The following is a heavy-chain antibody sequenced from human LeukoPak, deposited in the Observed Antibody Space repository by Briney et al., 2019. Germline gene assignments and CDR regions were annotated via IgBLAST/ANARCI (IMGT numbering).Heavy chain of an antibody. V-gene: IGHV4-34*01. D-gene: IGHD6-19*01. CDR1: GGSFSGYY. Sequence: PSETLSLTCAVYGGSFSGYYWSWIRQPPGKGLEWIGEINHSGSTNYNPSLKSRVTISVDTSKNQFSLKLSSVTAADTAVYYCARPSRLAWYFDLWGRGTLVTVSS. CDR2: INHSGST. CDR3: ARPSRLAWYFDL. J-gene: IGHJ2*01.